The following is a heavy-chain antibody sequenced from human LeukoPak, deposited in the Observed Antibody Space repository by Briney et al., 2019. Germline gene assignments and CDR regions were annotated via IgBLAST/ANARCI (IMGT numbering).Heavy chain of an antibody. V-gene: IGHV1-46*01. J-gene: IGHJ4*02. CDR3: ARDWGIQQWPPSYFDY. D-gene: IGHD5-18*01. CDR2: IDPSGGST. Sequence: ASVKVSCKASGYTFTNYYMHWVRQAPGQGLEWMGIIDPSGGSTTYAQKFQGRVTMTRDTSTSTVYMELTSLRSGDTAMYYCARDWGIQQWPPSYFDYWGQGTLVTVSS. CDR1: GYTFTNYY.